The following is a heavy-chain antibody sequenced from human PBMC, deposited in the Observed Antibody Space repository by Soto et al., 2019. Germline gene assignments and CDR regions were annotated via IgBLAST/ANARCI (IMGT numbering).Heavy chain of an antibody. Sequence: GSLRLSCAASGLPVSTNYMSWVRQAPGKGLEWVSVIYNDGKTYYADSVKGRFTISRDASKNTLHLQMDSLRDEDTAVYYCVRPLPSGQNYGMDVWGQGTTVTSP. J-gene: IGHJ6*02. CDR3: VRPLPSGQNYGMDV. V-gene: IGHV3-53*01. CDR1: GLPVSTNY. CDR2: IYNDGKT. D-gene: IGHD3-10*01.